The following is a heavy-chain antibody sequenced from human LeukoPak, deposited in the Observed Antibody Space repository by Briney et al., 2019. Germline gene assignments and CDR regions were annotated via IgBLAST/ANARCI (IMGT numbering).Heavy chain of an antibody. J-gene: IGHJ4*02. CDR1: GDSVSSKSAT. CDR3: ARDPRISSGWQFDY. Sequence: SQTLSLTCAISGDSVSSKSATWNWLRQSPSRGLEWLGKTYYRSRWHNDSALSVKSRITINPDTSKNQFSLHLNSVTPEDTAVYYCARDPRISSGWQFDYWGQGTLVTVSS. CDR2: TYYRSRWHN. V-gene: IGHV6-1*01. D-gene: IGHD6-19*01.